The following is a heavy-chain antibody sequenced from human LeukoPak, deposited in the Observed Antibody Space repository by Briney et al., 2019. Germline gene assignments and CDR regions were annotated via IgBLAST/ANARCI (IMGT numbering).Heavy chain of an antibody. CDR1: GFTVSSSY. J-gene: IGHJ3*02. V-gene: IGHV3-53*01. Sequence: GGSLRLSCAASGFTVSSSYMSWVRQAPGKGLEWVSIIYNDGSTYYADSTKRRFTITSDNNKNTLYLQVNNLRADDTAIYYYARDILFAFDIWGQGTMVTVSS. CDR2: IYNDGST. CDR3: ARDILFAFDI.